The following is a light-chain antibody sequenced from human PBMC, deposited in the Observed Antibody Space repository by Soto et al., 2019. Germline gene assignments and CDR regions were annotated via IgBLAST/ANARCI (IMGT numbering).Light chain of an antibody. V-gene: IGLV2-14*01. J-gene: IGLJ1*01. CDR3: SSYTNINTRACV. CDR2: EVT. CDR1: SGDIGSYNR. Sequence: QSVLTQPASVSGSPGQSITISCTGTSGDIGSYNRVSWYQQQPGKAPKLILYEVTDRPSGVSNRFSGSKSGNTASLTISGLQAEDEAEYYCSSYTNINTRACVFGTGTKVTVL.